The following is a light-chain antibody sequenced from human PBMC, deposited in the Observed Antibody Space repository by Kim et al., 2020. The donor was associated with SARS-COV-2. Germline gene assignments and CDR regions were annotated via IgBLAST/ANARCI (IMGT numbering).Light chain of an antibody. CDR3: QHYGSSPPFIT. V-gene: IGKV3-20*01. CDR1: QVVSSGY. CDR2: AAS. J-gene: IGKJ5*01. Sequence: GERDDPSGRARQVVSSGYLAWYQQRISQAPRLLIYAASSRATGMPDRFSGSGAGTDFTLTISRLEPEDFTVYYCQHYGSSPPFITFGQGTRMWIK.